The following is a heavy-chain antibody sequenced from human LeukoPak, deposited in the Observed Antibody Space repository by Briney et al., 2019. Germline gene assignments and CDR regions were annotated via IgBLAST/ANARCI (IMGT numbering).Heavy chain of an antibody. CDR1: GFIVSHKY. CDR3: ARGQIDLLRNYFDS. J-gene: IGHJ4*02. CDR2: IYTGGNT. V-gene: IGHV3-66*01. Sequence: GGSLRLSCAASGFIVSHKYMAWVRQAPGKGLEWLSIIYTGGNTVSAESVKGRFIISRDNSRNTVHLQMNSLRDDDTAVYYCARGQIDLLRNYFDSWGPGTLVAGSS. D-gene: IGHD3-22*01.